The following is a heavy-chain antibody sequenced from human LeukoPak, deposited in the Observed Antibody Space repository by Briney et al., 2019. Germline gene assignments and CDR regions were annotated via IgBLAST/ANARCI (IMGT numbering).Heavy chain of an antibody. J-gene: IGHJ4*02. D-gene: IGHD6-13*01. CDR1: RFTFSSYA. V-gene: IGHV3-23*01. CDR3: ANPRDSSTWYTFDY. CDR2: ISSSGGST. Sequence: GGSLRLSCAASRFTFSSYAMNWVRQAPGKGLEWVSGISSSGGSTSYADSVKGRFTISRDNSKNTLYLQMNSLRAEDTAVYYCANPRDSSTWYTFDYWGQGTLVTVSS.